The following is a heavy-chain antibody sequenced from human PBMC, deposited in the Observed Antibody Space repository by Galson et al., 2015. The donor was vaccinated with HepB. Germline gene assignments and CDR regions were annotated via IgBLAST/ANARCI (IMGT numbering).Heavy chain of an antibody. J-gene: IGHJ2*01. CDR2: ISSSGSTI. V-gene: IGHV3-11*01. CDR1: GFTFSDYY. D-gene: IGHD5-18*01. CDR3: ATSHRGYSYGTFDL. Sequence: SLRLSCAASGFTFSDYYMSWIRQAPGKGLEWVSYISSSGSTIYYADSVKGRFTISRDNAKNSLYLQMNSLRAEDTAVYYCATSHRGYSYGTFDLWGRGTLVTVSS.